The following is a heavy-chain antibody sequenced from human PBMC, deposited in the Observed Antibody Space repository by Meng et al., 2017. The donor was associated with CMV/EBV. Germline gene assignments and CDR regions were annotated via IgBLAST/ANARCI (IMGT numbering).Heavy chain of an antibody. CDR3: ARDGSDFWSGYFSPYYYYGMDV. J-gene: IGHJ6*02. CDR2: ISYDGRNK. CDR1: GFTFSSYA. D-gene: IGHD3-3*01. V-gene: IGHV3-30-3*01. Sequence: GGSLRLSCAASGFTFSSYAMHWVRQAPGKGLEWVAVISYDGRNKYYADSVKGRFTISRDNSKNTLYLQMNSLRAEDTAVYYFARDGSDFWSGYFSPYYYYGMDVWGQGTTVTVSS.